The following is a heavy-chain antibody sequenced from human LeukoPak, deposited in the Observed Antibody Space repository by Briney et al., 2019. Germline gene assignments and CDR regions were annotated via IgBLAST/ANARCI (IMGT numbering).Heavy chain of an antibody. CDR1: GFTVSTKY. V-gene: IGHV3-53*01. CDR3: AREKSRGGDFYGMDV. CDR2: TYSGGVT. J-gene: IGHJ6*02. Sequence: GALRLTCAASGFTVSTKYMSWVRQSPVKGLEWVSITYSGGVTYYADSVRGRFTISRDNSKNTMDLRMDSLRADDTAIYYCAREKSRGGDFYGMDVWGQGTTVTVSS. D-gene: IGHD2-15*01.